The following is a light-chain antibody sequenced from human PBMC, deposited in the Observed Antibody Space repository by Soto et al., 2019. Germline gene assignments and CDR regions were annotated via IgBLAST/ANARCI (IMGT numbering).Light chain of an antibody. J-gene: IGLJ1*01. V-gene: IGLV2-14*01. CDR2: EVT. CDR1: SSDVGGYNF. Sequence: QSAPTQPASVSGSPGHSITISCTGTSSDVGGYNFVSWYQQKPGKAPKLLICEVTHRPSGISDRFSGSKSGNMASLTISGLQDEDEASYYCCTYARNRLYVFGSGTKLTVL. CDR3: CTYARNRLYV.